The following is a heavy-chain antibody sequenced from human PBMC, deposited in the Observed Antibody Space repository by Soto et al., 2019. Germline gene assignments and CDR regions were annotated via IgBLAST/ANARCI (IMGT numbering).Heavy chain of an antibody. D-gene: IGHD2-21*02. CDR2: IYHSGSI. CDR3: ARGKGHTGLNCFDP. CDR1: GYSISSGYY. J-gene: IGHJ5*02. Sequence: SETLSLTCAVSGYSISSGYYWGWIRQPPGKGLEWIGSIYHSGSIYYNPSLKSRVSISVDTSKNHFPLKLSSVTAADTAVYYCARGKGHTGLNCFDPWGQGTLVTVSS. V-gene: IGHV4-38-2*01.